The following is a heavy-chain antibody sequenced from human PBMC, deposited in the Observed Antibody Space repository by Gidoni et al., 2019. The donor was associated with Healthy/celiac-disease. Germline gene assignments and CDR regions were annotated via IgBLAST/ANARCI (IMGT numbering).Heavy chain of an antibody. D-gene: IGHD2-2*01. J-gene: IGHJ5*02. Sequence: QVQLVQSGAEVKKPGASVKVCCKASGYNFTSYPMHWVRQAPGQRLEWMGWVNAGKGNTKYSQKFQGRVTITRDTSASTAYMELSSLRSEDTAVYYCARRLYCSSTSCWGSDWFDPWGQGTLVTVSS. CDR3: ARRLYCSSTSCWGSDWFDP. CDR2: VNAGKGNT. CDR1: GYNFTSYP. V-gene: IGHV1-3*01.